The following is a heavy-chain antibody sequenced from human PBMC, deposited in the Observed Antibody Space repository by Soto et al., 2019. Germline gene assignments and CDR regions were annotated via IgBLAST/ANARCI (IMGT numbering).Heavy chain of an antibody. D-gene: IGHD3-9*01. CDR3: ANDRDTTFLRFAFDI. Sequence: ASVKVSCKVSGYTLTELSMHWVRQAPGKGLEWMGGFDPEDGETIYAQKFQGRVTMTEDTSTDTAYMELSSLRSEDTAVYYCANDRDTTFLRFAFDIWGQGTMVTVSS. CDR1: GYTLTELS. V-gene: IGHV1-24*01. J-gene: IGHJ3*02. CDR2: FDPEDGET.